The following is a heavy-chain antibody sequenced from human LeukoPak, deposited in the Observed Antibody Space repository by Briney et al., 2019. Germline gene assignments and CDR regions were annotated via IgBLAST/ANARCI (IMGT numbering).Heavy chain of an antibody. CDR3: ARDEFRAAVAGTFDY. CDR1: GGTFSSYA. Sequence: SVKVSCKASGGTFSSYAISWVRQAPGQGLEWMGRIIPILGIANYAQKFQGRVTITADKSTSTAYMELSSLRSEDTAVYYCARDEFRAAVAGTFDYWGQGTLVTVSS. D-gene: IGHD6-19*01. CDR2: IIPILGIA. J-gene: IGHJ4*02. V-gene: IGHV1-69*04.